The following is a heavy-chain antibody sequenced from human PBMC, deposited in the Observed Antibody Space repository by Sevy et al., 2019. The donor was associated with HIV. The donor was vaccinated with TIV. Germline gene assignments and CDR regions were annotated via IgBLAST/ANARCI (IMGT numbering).Heavy chain of an antibody. CDR3: ARENKGSTSLRQLYYYYGMDV. D-gene: IGHD2-2*01. CDR1: GFTFSSYG. J-gene: IGHJ6*02. Sequence: GGSLRLSCAASGFTFSSYGMHWVRQAPGKGLEWVAVIWYDGSNKYYADSVKGRFTISRDNSKNTLYLQMNSLRAEDTAVYYCARENKGSTSLRQLYYYYGMDVWSQGTTVTVSS. CDR2: IWYDGSNK. V-gene: IGHV3-33*01.